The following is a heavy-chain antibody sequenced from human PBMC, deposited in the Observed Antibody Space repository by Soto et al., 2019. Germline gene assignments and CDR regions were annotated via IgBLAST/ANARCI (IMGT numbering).Heavy chain of an antibody. J-gene: IGHJ6*02. CDR3: ARDRNGDYFYGMDV. CDR2: IYYSGST. Sequence: QVQLQESGPGLVKPSETLSLTCTVSGGSISSYYWSWIRQPPGKGLEWIGYIYYSGSTNYNPSLKSRVTISVDTSKNQFSLKLSSVTAADTAVYYCARDRNGDYFYGMDVWGQGTTVTVSS. V-gene: IGHV4-59*01. D-gene: IGHD1-1*01. CDR1: GGSISSYY.